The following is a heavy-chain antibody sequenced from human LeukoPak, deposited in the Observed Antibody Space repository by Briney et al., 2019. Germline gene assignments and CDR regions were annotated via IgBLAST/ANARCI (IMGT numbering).Heavy chain of an antibody. CDR1: GGSISSGDYY. J-gene: IGHJ6*02. V-gene: IGHV4-30-4*08. CDR3: ARHPGAYFYYSMDV. D-gene: IGHD3-10*01. Sequence: PSETLSLTCTVSGGSISSGDYYWSWIRQPPGKGLEWIGYIYYSGSTNYNPSLKSRVTISVDTSKKQFYLKLNSVTAADTAVYYCARHPGAYFYYSMDVWGQGTTVTVSS. CDR2: IYYSGST.